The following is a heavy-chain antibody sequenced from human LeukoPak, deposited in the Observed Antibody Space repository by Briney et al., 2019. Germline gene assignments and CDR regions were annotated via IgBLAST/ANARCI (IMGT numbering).Heavy chain of an antibody. CDR2: INPSGGST. CDR1: GYTFTNYY. J-gene: IGHJ4*02. V-gene: IGHV1-46*01. CDR3: AREVVSSSSTRSERYFDY. Sequence: ASVKVSCKASGYTFTNYYIHWVRQAPGQGLEWMGIINPSGGSTSYAQKFQGRVTLTRDTSTSTVYMELSSLRSEDTAVYYCAREVVSSSSTRSERYFDYWGQGTLVTVSS. D-gene: IGHD6-6*01.